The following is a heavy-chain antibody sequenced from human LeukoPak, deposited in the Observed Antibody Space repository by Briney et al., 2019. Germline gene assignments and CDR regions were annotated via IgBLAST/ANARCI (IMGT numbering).Heavy chain of an antibody. CDR3: ARDPCSSTSCRFDY. J-gene: IGHJ4*02. CDR1: GYTFTSYG. V-gene: IGHV1-18*04. D-gene: IGHD2-2*01. Sequence: ASVKVSFKASGYTFTSYGISWVRQAPGQGVEWMGWISAYNGNTNYAQKLPGRVTMTTDTSTSTAYMELRSLRSGDTAVYYCARDPCSSTSCRFDYWGQGTLVTVSS. CDR2: ISAYNGNT.